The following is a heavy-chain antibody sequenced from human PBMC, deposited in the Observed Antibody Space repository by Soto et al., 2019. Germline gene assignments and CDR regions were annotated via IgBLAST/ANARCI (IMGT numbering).Heavy chain of an antibody. Sequence: QVTLKESGPVLVKPTETLTLTCTVSGFSVSNARMGVSWIRQPPGKALEWLAHIFSNDEKSYSTSLKSRLTISKATSKSQVVRTMTNTDPVDTATYYCARLDPGYYDFMDVWGKGTTVTVSS. CDR3: ARLDPGYYDFMDV. V-gene: IGHV2-26*01. CDR2: IFSNDEK. J-gene: IGHJ6*04. D-gene: IGHD3-3*01. CDR1: GFSVSNARMG.